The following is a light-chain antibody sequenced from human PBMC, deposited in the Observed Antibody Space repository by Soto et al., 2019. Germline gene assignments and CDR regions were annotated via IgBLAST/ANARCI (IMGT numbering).Light chain of an antibody. Sequence: QSALTQPASVSGSPGQSITISCTGTSSDVGSYNFVSWYQQHPGKAPKLMIYEVTKRPSGVSNRFSGSKSGNTASLTISGLQAEDEADYYCCSYAGDTSWVFGGGTKLTVL. CDR3: CSYAGDTSWV. CDR1: SSDVGSYNF. CDR2: EVT. V-gene: IGLV2-23*02. J-gene: IGLJ3*02.